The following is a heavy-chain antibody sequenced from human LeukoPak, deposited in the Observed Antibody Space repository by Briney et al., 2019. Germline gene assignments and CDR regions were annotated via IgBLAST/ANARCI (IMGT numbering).Heavy chain of an antibody. CDR2: IYTSGST. CDR3: ARDLDAGGWCNFDY. CDR1: GGSISSYY. D-gene: IGHD6-19*01. J-gene: IGHJ4*02. V-gene: IGHV4-4*07. Sequence: SETLSLTCTVSGGSISSYYWSWIRQPAGKGLEWIGRIYTSGSTNYNPSLKSRVTMSVDTSKNQFSLKLSSVTAADTAVYYCARDLDAGGWCNFDYWGQGTLVTVSS.